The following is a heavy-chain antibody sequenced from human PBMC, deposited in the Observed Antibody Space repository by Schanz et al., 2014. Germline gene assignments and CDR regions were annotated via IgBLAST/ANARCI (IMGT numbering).Heavy chain of an antibody. V-gene: IGHV3-23*04. Sequence: VQLVESGGGVVQPGRSLRLSCAASGFTMITYAMHWVRQPPGKGLEWVSAISGRGGRTYYADSVKGRFTISRDNSKNTLYLQMNSLRAEDTAVYYCAKDCPSDYGDHCFDFWGQGTLVTVSS. D-gene: IGHD4-17*01. J-gene: IGHJ4*02. CDR3: AKDCPSDYGDHCFDF. CDR2: ISGRGGRT. CDR1: GFTMITYA.